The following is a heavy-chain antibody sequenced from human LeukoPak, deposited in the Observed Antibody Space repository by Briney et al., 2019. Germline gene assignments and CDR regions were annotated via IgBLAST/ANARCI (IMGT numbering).Heavy chain of an antibody. CDR2: ISAYNGNT. CDR1: GYTFTSYG. Sequence: ASVKVSCKASGYTFTSYGISWVRQAPGQGLEWMGWISAYNGNTNYAQKLQGRVTMTTDASTSTAYMELRSLRSDDTAVYYCARDAANYYDSSGYYSDYWGQGTLVTVSS. CDR3: ARDAANYYDSSGYYSDY. D-gene: IGHD3-22*01. V-gene: IGHV1-18*01. J-gene: IGHJ4*02.